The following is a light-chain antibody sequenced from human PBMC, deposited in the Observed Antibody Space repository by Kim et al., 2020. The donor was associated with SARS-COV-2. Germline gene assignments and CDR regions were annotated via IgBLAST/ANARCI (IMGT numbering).Light chain of an antibody. CDR2: GAS. Sequence: ETVMTQSPATLSVFPGERATLSCRASQSVSSNLAWYQQKPGQAPRLLIYGASTRATGIPARFSGSGAGTEFTLTISSLQSEDFAVYYCQQYNNRPPLTFGGGTKVDIK. J-gene: IGKJ4*01. CDR3: QQYNNRPPLT. V-gene: IGKV3-15*01. CDR1: QSVSSN.